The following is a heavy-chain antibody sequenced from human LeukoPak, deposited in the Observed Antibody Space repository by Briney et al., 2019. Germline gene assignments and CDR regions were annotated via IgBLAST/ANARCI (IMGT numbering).Heavy chain of an antibody. V-gene: IGHV1-69*13. D-gene: IGHD2-15*01. Sequence: SVKVSGKASGGTFSSYSISWVRQAPGQGLEWMGGIIPIFGTANYAQKFQGRVTITADESTNTAYMELSSLRSDDTAVYYCARESSAWVVVAATGYLDYWGQGTLVTVSS. J-gene: IGHJ4*02. CDR1: GGTFSSYS. CDR3: ARESSAWVVVAATGYLDY. CDR2: IIPIFGTA.